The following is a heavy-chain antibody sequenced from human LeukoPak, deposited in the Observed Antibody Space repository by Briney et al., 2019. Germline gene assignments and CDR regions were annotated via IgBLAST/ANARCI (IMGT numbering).Heavy chain of an antibody. CDR2: IYNSGRT. V-gene: IGHV4-61*01. CDR1: GGSVSGPNYY. CDR3: AALEPHRPLDY. D-gene: IGHD1-1*01. Sequence: PLETLSLTCTVSGGSVSGPNYYWNWIRQPPGKGLEWIGYIYNSGRTNYNPSLKSRVTILVDTSKNQFSLRLSSVIAADTAVYYCAALEPHRPLDYWGQGTLVTVSS. J-gene: IGHJ4*02.